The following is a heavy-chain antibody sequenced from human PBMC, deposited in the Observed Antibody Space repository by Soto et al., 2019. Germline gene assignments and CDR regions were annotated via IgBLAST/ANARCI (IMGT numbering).Heavy chain of an antibody. J-gene: IGHJ5*02. CDR2: IIPIFGTA. Sequence: SVKVSCKASGGTFSSYAISWVREAPGQGLEWMGGIIPIFGTANYAQKFQGRVTITADESTSTAYMELSSLRSEDTAVYYCARGGQYYDFWSGYYHNWFDPWGQGTLVTVSS. CDR1: GGTFSSYA. CDR3: ARGGQYYDFWSGYYHNWFDP. D-gene: IGHD3-3*01. V-gene: IGHV1-69*13.